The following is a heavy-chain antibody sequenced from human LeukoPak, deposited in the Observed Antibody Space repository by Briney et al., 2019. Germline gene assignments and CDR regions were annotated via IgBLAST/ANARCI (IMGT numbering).Heavy chain of an antibody. CDR3: AKEIIARPQTDYYYGMDV. J-gene: IGHJ6*02. V-gene: IGHV3-9*01. D-gene: IGHD2-15*01. CDR1: GFTFDDYA. Sequence: GRSLRLSCAASGFTFDDYAMHWVRQAPGKGLEWVSGISWNSGSIGYADSVKGRFTISRDNAKNSLYLQMNSLRAEDTALYYCAKEIIARPQTDYYYGMDVWGQGTTVTVSS. CDR2: ISWNSGSI.